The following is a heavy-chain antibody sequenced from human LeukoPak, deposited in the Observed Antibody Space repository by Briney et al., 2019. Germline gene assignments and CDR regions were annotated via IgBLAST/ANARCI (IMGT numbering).Heavy chain of an antibody. Sequence: GGSLRLSCAASGFTFSDYSMSWIRQAPGKGLEGVSYISSSGGNIRYADSVKGRFTISRDNAKNSLYLQMNSLRAEDTAVYYCASFTGSGYSDAFDIWGQGTMVTVSS. CDR2: ISSSGGNI. J-gene: IGHJ3*02. V-gene: IGHV3-11*04. CDR1: GFTFSDYS. CDR3: ASFTGSGYSDAFDI. D-gene: IGHD3-22*01.